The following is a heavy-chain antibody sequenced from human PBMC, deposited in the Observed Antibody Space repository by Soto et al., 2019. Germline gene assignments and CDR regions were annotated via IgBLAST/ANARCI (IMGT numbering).Heavy chain of an antibody. CDR3: AREADSSGWYFS. Sequence: GASVKVSCKASGYTFTNFYLHWVRQAPGQGHEWVGWIHPKSGRTNYAQKFQGRVALTRDTSTSTVYMELTTLTFDDTAVYYCAREADSSGWYFSWGQGTLVTVSS. D-gene: IGHD6-19*01. CDR2: IHPKSGRT. J-gene: IGHJ5*02. CDR1: GYTFTNFY. V-gene: IGHV1-2*02.